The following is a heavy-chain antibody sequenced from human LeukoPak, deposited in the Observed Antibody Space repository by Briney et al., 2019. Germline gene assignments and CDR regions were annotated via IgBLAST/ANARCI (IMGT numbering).Heavy chain of an antibody. CDR2: IYHSGST. D-gene: IGHD5-12*01. J-gene: IGHJ4*02. CDR3: ASSGPGTEKDIVAFY. V-gene: IGHV4-38-2*02. Sequence: SETLSLTCSVSGYSITSGYYWGWIRQPPGQGLEWIGTIYHSGSTYYNPSLKSRVTISVDTSKNQFSLKLSSVTAADTAVYYCASSGPGTEKDIVAFYWGQGTLVTVSS. CDR1: GYSITSGYY.